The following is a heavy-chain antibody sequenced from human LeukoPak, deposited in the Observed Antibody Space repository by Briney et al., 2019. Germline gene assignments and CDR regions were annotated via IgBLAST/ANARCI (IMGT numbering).Heavy chain of an antibody. CDR3: ASLSPYSSSWYVFDY. Sequence: ASVKVSCKASGYTSTSYGISWVRQAPGQGLEWMGWISAYNGNTNYAQKLQGRVTMTTDTSTSTAYMELRSLRSDDTAVYYCASLSPYSSSWYVFDYWGQGTLVTVSS. CDR2: ISAYNGNT. D-gene: IGHD6-13*01. J-gene: IGHJ4*02. CDR1: GYTSTSYG. V-gene: IGHV1-18*01.